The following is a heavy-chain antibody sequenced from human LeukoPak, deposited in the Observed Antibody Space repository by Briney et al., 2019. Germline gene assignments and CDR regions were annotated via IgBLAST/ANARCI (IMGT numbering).Heavy chain of an antibody. D-gene: IGHD1-20*01. CDR1: GGSISISSYY. CDR3: ARESRIDNWNDESYYYYGMDV. CDR2: IYYSGST. J-gene: IGHJ6*02. V-gene: IGHV4-39*07. Sequence: SETLSLTCTVSGGSISISSYYWGWIRQPPGKGLEWIGSIYYSGSTYYNPSLKSRVTISVDTSKNQFSLKLSSVTAADTAVYYCARESRIDNWNDESYYYYGMDVWGQGTTVTVSS.